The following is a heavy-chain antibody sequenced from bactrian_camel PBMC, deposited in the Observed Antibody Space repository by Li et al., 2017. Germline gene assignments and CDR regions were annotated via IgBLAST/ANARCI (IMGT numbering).Heavy chain of an antibody. Sequence: VQLVESGGGLVQPGGSLRLSCAASGFTLSSYTMSWVRQAPGKGLEWVSRIRYNGAYSWYSDSVKGRFTISKDNAKNTLYLQMDSLKPEDTAMYYCAARNNVGDYVGYNYWGQGTQVTVS. V-gene: IGHV3S42*01. D-gene: IGHD5*01. CDR2: IRYNGAYS. J-gene: IGHJ4*01. CDR1: GFTLSSYT. CDR3: AARNNVGDYVGYNY.